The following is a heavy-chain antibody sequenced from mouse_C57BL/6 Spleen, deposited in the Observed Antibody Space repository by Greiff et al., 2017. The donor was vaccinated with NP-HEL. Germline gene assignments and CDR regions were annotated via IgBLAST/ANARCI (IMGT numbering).Heavy chain of an antibody. V-gene: IGHV5-9-1*02. J-gene: IGHJ4*01. Sequence: EVKVVESGEGLVKPGGSLKLSCAASGFTFSSYAMSWVRQTPEKRLEWVAYISSGGDYIYYADTVKGRFTISRDNARNTLYLQMSSLKSEDTAMYYGTRVSQAPNYYAMDYWGQGTSVTVSS. CDR2: ISSGGDYI. D-gene: IGHD3-2*02. CDR3: TRVSQAPNYYAMDY. CDR1: GFTFSSYA.